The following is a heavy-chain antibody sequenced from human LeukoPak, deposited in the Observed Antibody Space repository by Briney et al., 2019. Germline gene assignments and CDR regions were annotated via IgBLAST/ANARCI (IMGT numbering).Heavy chain of an antibody. D-gene: IGHD5-24*01. CDR1: GYTFTSYD. CDR3: ASSRDGYNTIEN. Sequence: ASVKVSCKASGYTFTSYDMHWVRQAPGQGLEWMGIINPSGGSTSYAQKFQGRVTMTRDTSTSTVYMELSSLRSEDTAVYFCASSRDGYNTIENWGQGTLVTVSS. J-gene: IGHJ4*02. CDR2: INPSGGST. V-gene: IGHV1-46*01.